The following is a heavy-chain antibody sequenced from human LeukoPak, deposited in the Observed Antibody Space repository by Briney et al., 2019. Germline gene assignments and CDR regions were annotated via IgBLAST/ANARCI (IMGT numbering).Heavy chain of an antibody. CDR3: ARDPNGDYIGAFDM. V-gene: IGHV3-23*01. Sequence: HPGGSLRLSCAASGFTFNDYAMMWVRQAPGRGLEWVSAIRASGGLRFYADSVKGRFTISRDNSKNTLYLQMNSLRAADTAVYYCARDPNGDYIGAFDMCGQGTKVTVSS. CDR1: GFTFNDYA. J-gene: IGHJ3*02. CDR2: IRASGGLR. D-gene: IGHD4-17*01.